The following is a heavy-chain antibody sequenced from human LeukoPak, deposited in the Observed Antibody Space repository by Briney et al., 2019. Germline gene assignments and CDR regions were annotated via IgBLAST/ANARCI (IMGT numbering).Heavy chain of an antibody. CDR2: IYYSGTT. CDR3: AREVAGTPWIDY. V-gene: IGHV4-39*02. J-gene: IGHJ4*02. CDR1: GGSISSLDYF. D-gene: IGHD6-19*01. Sequence: SETLSLTCTVSGGSISSLDYFWGWIRQPPGKDLEWIGSIYYSGTTYYNPSLKSRVTISVDTSKNQFSLKLNSVTATDTAVYYCAREVAGTPWIDYWGQGTLVTVSS.